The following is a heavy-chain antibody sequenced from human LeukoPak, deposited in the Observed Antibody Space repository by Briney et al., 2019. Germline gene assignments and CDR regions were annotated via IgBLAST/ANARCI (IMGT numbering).Heavy chain of an antibody. D-gene: IGHD5-24*01. CDR2: ISYDGSNK. CDR1: GFTFSSYG. Sequence: GRSLRLSCAASGFTFSSYGMHWVRQAPGKGLEWVAVISYDGSNKYYADSVKGRFTISRDNSKNTLYLQMNSLRAEDTAVYYCAKDQDGPDDDYYYYYMDVWGKGTTVTVSS. V-gene: IGHV3-30*18. J-gene: IGHJ6*03. CDR3: AKDQDGPDDDYYYYYMDV.